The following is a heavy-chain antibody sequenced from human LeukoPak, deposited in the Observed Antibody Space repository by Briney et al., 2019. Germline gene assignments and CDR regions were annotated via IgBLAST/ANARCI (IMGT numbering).Heavy chain of an antibody. V-gene: IGHV3-30*04. CDR3: ARDRITMVRGPFDY. J-gene: IGHJ4*02. Sequence: GGSLRLSCAASGFTFSSYAMHWVRQDPGKGLEWVAVISYDGSNKYYADSVKGRFTISRDNSKNTLYLQMNSLRAEDTAVYYCARDRITMVRGPFDYWGQGTLVTVSS. CDR2: ISYDGSNK. CDR1: GFTFSSYA. D-gene: IGHD3-10*01.